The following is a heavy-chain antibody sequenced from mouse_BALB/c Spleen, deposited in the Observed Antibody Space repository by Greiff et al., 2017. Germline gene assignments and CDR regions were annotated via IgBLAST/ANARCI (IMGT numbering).Heavy chain of an antibody. D-gene: IGHD2-4*01. V-gene: IGHV2-4-1*01. CDR2: IWSGGST. Sequence: QVQLQQSGPGLVQPSQSLSITCTVSGFSLTSYGVHWVRQSPGKGLEWLGVIWSGGSTDYNAAFISRLSISKDNSKSQVFFKMNSLQADDTAIYYCASYYDPYYAMDYWGQGTSVTVSS. CDR1: GFSLTSYG. J-gene: IGHJ4*01. CDR3: ASYYDPYYAMDY.